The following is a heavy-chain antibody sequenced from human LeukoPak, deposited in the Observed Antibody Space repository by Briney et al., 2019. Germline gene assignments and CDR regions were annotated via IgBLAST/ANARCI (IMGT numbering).Heavy chain of an antibody. J-gene: IGHJ4*02. V-gene: IGHV3-11*05. Sequence: GGSLRLSCAASGFTFSDYYMSWIRQAPGKGLEWVSYISSSRSDTKYADSVKGRFTISRDDAKNSLYLQMNSLRAEDTAVYYCARDRLWEVGATPYFAYWGQGTLVTVSS. CDR1: GFTFSDYY. CDR3: ARDRLWEVGATPYFAY. CDR2: ISSSRSDT. D-gene: IGHD1-26*01.